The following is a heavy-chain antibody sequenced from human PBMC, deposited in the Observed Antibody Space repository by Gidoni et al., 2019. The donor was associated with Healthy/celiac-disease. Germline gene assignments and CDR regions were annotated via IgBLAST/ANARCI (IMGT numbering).Heavy chain of an antibody. CDR3: ARDYRSGDCSFDY. V-gene: IGHV3-21*01. J-gene: IGHJ4*02. CDR1: GSPFSSYS. Sequence: EVQLVESGGGLVKPGGSLRLSCAASGSPFSSYSMNWVRQAPGKGLEWVSSISSSSSYIYYADSVKGRFTISRDNAKNSLYLQMNSLRAEDTAVYYCARDYRSGDCSFDYWGQGTLVTVSS. CDR2: ISSSSSYI. D-gene: IGHD2-21*01.